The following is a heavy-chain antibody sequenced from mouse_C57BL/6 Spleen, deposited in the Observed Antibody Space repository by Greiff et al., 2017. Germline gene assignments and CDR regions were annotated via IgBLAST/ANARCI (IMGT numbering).Heavy chain of an antibody. D-gene: IGHD1-1*01. CDR1: GFTFSDYY. Sequence: EVQVVESGGGLVQPGGSLKLSRAASGFTFSDYYMYWVRQTPEKRLEWVAYISNGGGSTYYPDTVKGRFTISRDNAKNTLYLQMSRLKSEDTAMYYCARPIYYGSSYGAMDYWGQGTSVTVSS. CDR2: ISNGGGST. J-gene: IGHJ4*01. CDR3: ARPIYYGSSYGAMDY. V-gene: IGHV5-12*01.